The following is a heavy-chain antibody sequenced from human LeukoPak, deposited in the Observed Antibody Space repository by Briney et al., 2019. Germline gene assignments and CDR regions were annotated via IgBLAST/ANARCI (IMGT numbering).Heavy chain of an antibody. CDR1: GFTFSSYS. Sequence: PGGSLRLSCAASGFTFSSYSMNWVRQAPGKGLEWVSSISSSSSYIYYADSVKGRFTISRDNAKNSLYLQMNSLRAEDTAVYYCARDRTWFGELAYAFDIWGQGTMVTVSS. J-gene: IGHJ3*02. V-gene: IGHV3-21*01. CDR3: ARDRTWFGELAYAFDI. CDR2: ISSSSSYI. D-gene: IGHD3-10*01.